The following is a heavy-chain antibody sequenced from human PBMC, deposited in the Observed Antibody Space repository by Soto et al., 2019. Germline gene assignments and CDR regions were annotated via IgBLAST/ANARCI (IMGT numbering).Heavy chain of an antibody. CDR2: ISYDGSNK. J-gene: IGHJ4*02. Sequence: GGSLRLSCAASGFTFSSYGMHWVRQAPGKGLEWVAVISYDGSNKYYADSVKGRFTISRDNSKNTLYLQMNSLRAEDTAVYYCAKDDAYYDFWSGYYQGHYLAYWGQGTLVTVYS. CDR3: AKDDAYYDFWSGYYQGHYLAY. D-gene: IGHD3-3*01. V-gene: IGHV3-30*18. CDR1: GFTFSSYG.